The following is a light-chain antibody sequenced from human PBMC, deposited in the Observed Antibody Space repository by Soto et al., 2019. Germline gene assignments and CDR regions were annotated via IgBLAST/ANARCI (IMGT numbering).Light chain of an antibody. CDR2: EVS. CDR3: SSYAGSNNVL. V-gene: IGLV2-8*01. CDR1: SSDVGGYNY. J-gene: IGLJ2*01. Sequence: QSALTQPPSASGSPGQSVTMSCTGTSSDVGGYNYVSWYQQHPGKAPKLMIYEVSERPSGVPDRFSGSKSGNTASLTVSGLQAEDEADYYCSSYAGSNNVLFGGGTKVTVL.